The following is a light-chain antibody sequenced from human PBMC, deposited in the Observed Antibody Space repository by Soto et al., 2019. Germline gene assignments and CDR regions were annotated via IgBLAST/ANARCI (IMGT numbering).Light chain of an antibody. J-gene: IGKJ1*01. CDR2: AAS. CDR3: QKYNSAPWT. V-gene: IGKV1-27*01. CDR1: QVISNY. Sequence: DIQMTQSPSSLSASVGDRVTITCRAIQVISNYLAWYQQKPGKVPKLLIYAASTLQSGVPFRFSGSGSGTDFTLTISSLQPEDVATYYCQKYNSAPWTFGQGTKVEIK.